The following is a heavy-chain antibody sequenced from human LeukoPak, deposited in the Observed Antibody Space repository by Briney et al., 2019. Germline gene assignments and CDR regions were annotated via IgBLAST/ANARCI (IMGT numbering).Heavy chain of an antibody. CDR1: GFTFSSYG. Sequence: PGGSLRLSCAVSGFTFSSYGMHWLRQAPGKGLEWVAVISTDGTKKYYADSVRGRFTLSRENSKNTLYLQMNSLRADDTAVYYCARKRGATGYYWFDYWGQGTLVTVSS. J-gene: IGHJ4*02. CDR2: ISTDGTKK. CDR3: ARKRGATGYYWFDY. D-gene: IGHD3-9*01. V-gene: IGHV3-30-3*01.